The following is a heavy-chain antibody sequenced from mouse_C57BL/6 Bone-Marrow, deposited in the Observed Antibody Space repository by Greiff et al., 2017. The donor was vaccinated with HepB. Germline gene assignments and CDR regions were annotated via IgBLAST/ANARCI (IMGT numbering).Heavy chain of an antibody. D-gene: IGHD1-1*01. CDR3: ASRKGLLRSDWYFDV. J-gene: IGHJ1*03. V-gene: IGHV7-3*01. CDR2: IRNKANGYTT. CDR1: GFTFTDYY. Sequence: EVQRVESGGGLVQPGGSLSLSCAASGFTFTDYYMSWVRQPPGKALEWLGFIRNKANGYTTEYSASVKGRFTISRDNSQSILYLQMNALRAEDSATYYCASRKGLLRSDWYFDVWGTGTTVTVSS.